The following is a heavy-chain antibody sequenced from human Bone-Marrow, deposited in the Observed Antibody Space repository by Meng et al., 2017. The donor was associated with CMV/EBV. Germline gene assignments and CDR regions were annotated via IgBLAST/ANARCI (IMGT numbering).Heavy chain of an antibody. D-gene: IGHD2-15*01. CDR1: GGSISSYY. V-gene: IGHV4-59*12. CDR2: IYYSGST. CDR3: ARDGTVVAATDY. J-gene: IGHJ4*02. Sequence: GSLRLSCTASGGSISSYYWSWIRQPPGKGLEWIGYIYYSGSTNYNPSLKSRVTISVDTSKNQFSLKLSSVTAADTAVYYCARDGTVVAATDYWGQGTLVTVSS.